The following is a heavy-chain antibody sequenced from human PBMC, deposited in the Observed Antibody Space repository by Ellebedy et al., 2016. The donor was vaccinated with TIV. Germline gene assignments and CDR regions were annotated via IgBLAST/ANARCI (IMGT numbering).Heavy chain of an antibody. CDR3: ARDGGPLYGMDV. D-gene: IGHD2-15*01. V-gene: IGHV3-7*01. CDR1: EFTFSSYW. J-gene: IGHJ6*02. CDR2: IKQDGSEK. Sequence: GGSLRLXXAASEFTFSSYWMSWVRQAPGKGLEWVANIKQDGSEKYYVDSVKGRFTISRDNAKNSLYLQMNSLRAEDTAVYYCARDGGPLYGMDVWGQGTTVTVSS.